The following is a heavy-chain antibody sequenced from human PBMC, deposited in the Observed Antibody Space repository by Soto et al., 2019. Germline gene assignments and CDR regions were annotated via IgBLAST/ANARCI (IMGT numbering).Heavy chain of an antibody. CDR1: GYTFTSYG. D-gene: IGHD2-8*01. CDR3: ARDNGVLMVHAIHDY. Sequence: ASVKVSCKASGYTFTSYGISWVRQAPGQGLEWMGWISAYNGNTNYAQKLQGRVTMTTDTSTSTAYMELGSLRSDDTAVYYCARDNGVLMVHAIHDYWGQGTLVTVSS. J-gene: IGHJ4*02. V-gene: IGHV1-18*01. CDR2: ISAYNGNT.